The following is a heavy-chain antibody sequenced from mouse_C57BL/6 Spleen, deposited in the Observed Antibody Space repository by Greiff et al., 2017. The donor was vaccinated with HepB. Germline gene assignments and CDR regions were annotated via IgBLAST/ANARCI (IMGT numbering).Heavy chain of an antibody. CDR2: IDPSDSYT. CDR1: GYTFTSYW. V-gene: IGHV1-50*01. CDR3: ARADEPYYFDY. J-gene: IGHJ2*01. Sequence: QVQLQQPGAELVKPGASVKLSCKASGYTFTSYWMQWVKQRPGQGLEWIGEIDPSDSYTNYNQKFKGKATLTVDTASSPAYMQLSSLTSEDSAVYYCARADEPYYFDYWGQGTTLTVSS.